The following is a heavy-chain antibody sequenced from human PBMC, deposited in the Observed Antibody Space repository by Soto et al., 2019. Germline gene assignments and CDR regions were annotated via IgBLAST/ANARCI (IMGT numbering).Heavy chain of an antibody. J-gene: IGHJ6*02. CDR3: ARDLNGMDV. Sequence: QVQLQESGPGLVKPSETLSLTCTVSGGSVSSGSYYWSWIRQPPGKGLEWIGYIYYSGSTNYNPSLKSRVTISVDTSKNQFSLKLSSVTAADTAVYYCARDLNGMDVWGQGTTVTVSS. V-gene: IGHV4-61*01. CDR2: IYYSGST. CDR1: GGSVSSGSYY.